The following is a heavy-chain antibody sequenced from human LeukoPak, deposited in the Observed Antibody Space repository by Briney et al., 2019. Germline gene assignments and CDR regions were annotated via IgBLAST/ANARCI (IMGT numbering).Heavy chain of an antibody. D-gene: IGHD5-18*01. Sequence: ETSETLSLTCTVSGGSISSYYWNWIRQPPGKGLEWIGYIYNSGSTNYHPSLQSRVTISVDTSKKQFSLKLSSVTAADTAVYYCARTEESGYSYGYFGYYYYMDVWGKGTTVTVSS. V-gene: IGHV4-59*01. CDR1: GGSISSYY. J-gene: IGHJ6*03. CDR3: ARTEESGYSYGYFGYYYYMDV. CDR2: IYNSGST.